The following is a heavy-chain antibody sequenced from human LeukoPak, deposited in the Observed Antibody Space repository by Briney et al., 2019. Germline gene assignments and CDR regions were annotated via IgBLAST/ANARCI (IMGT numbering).Heavy chain of an antibody. Sequence: GGSLRLSCAASGFTFSSYWMTWVRQASGKGLEWVGRIRSKANSYATAYAASVEGRFTISRDDSKNTAYLQMNSLKTEDTALYYCTSRDYWGQGTLVTVSS. CDR1: GFTFSSYW. CDR3: TSRDY. V-gene: IGHV3-73*01. CDR2: IRSKANSYAT. J-gene: IGHJ4*02.